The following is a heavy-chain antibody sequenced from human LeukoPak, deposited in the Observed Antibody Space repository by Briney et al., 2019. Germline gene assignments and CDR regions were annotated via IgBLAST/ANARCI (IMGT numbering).Heavy chain of an antibody. V-gene: IGHV3-74*01. D-gene: IGHD2-2*01. J-gene: IGHJ4*02. CDR1: GFTFSSYY. Sequence: GGSLRLSCVASGFTFSSYYMHWVRHAPGKGRVWVSGINTDGSSTTYADSVKGRFTTSRDNAKNTVYLQMNSLRADDTAVYSCARCIGTNRPLDYWGEGTLVTVSS. CDR2: INTDGSST. CDR3: ARCIGTNRPLDY.